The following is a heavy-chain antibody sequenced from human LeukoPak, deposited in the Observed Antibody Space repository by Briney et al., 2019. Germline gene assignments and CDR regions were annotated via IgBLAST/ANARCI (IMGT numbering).Heavy chain of an antibody. J-gene: IGHJ4*02. V-gene: IGHV3-23*01. CDR3: AKDYSDRGLYYFDY. CDR1: GFTFSSYG. D-gene: IGHD4-17*01. CDR2: ISGSGGST. Sequence: GGTLRLSCAASGFTFSSYGMSWVRQAPGKGLEWVSAISGSGGSTYYADSVKGRFTISRDNSKNTLYLQMNSLRAEDTAVYYCAKDYSDRGLYYFDYWGQGTLVTVSS.